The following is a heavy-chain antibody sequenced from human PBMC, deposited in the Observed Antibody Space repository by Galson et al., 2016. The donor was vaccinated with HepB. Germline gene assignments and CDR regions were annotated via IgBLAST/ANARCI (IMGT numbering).Heavy chain of an antibody. CDR1: GYTFTGYD. V-gene: IGHV1-2*02. CDR2: INADSGGT. J-gene: IGHJ3*02. D-gene: IGHD1-26*01. CDR3: ARDRYSGSYYVGAFDI. Sequence: SVKLSCKGSGYTFTGYDMHWVRQAPGQGLEWMGWINADSGGTSYAQTFKGRVTMSRDTSISTVYMELSRLKSDDTAIYYCARDRYSGSYYVGAFDIWGQGTMVTVS.